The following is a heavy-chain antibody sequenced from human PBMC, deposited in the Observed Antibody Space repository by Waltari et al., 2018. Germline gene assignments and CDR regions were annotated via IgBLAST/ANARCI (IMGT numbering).Heavy chain of an antibody. CDR3: ARGVLLWFGELLGAFDI. CDR1: GYTFPRYS. J-gene: IGHJ3*02. CDR2: INAGKGNT. Sequence: QVQLVQSVAEVKKPGASVKVSCKASGYTFPRYSVHWVRQAPGPRLAGMGWINAGKGNTKYSQKFQGRVTITRDTSASTAYMELSSLRSEDTAVYYCARGVLLWFGELLGAFDIWGQGTMVTVSS. D-gene: IGHD3-10*01. V-gene: IGHV1-3*01.